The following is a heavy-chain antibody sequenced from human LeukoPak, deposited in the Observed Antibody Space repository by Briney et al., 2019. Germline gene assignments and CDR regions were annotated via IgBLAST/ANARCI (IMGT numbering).Heavy chain of an antibody. J-gene: IGHJ4*02. CDR3: AKAKTQAMVLPGNY. Sequence: PGGSLRLSCAASGFTFSSSAMNGVRQPPGKGLEWVSTVSGSGDTTYYADSVKGRFTISRDSSKNTLYLQMKSLRVEDTAVYYCAKAKTQAMVLPGNYWGQGTRVTVSS. D-gene: IGHD5-18*01. V-gene: IGHV3-23*01. CDR1: GFTFSSSA. CDR2: VSGSGDTT.